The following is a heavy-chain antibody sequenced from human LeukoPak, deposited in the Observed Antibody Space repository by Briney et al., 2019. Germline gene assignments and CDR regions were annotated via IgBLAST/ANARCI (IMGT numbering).Heavy chain of an antibody. CDR3: ARGTGNAFDI. CDR2: VYTSGST. Sequence: SETLSLTCTVSGGSISSGSYDWSWIRQPAGKGLDWIGRVYTSGSTNYNPSLKSRVTISVDTSKNQFSLKLTSVTAADTAVYYSARGTGNAFDIWGQGTMVTVSS. V-gene: IGHV4-61*02. D-gene: IGHD1-14*01. CDR1: GGSISSGSYD. J-gene: IGHJ3*02.